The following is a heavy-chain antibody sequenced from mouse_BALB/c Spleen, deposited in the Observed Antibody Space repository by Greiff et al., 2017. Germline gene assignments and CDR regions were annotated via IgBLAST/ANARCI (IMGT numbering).Heavy chain of an antibody. J-gene: IGHJ1*01. Sequence: VQLQESGAELARPGASVKMSCKASGYTFTSYTMHWVKQRPGQGLEWIGYINPSSGYTNYNQKFKDKATLTEDKSSSTAYMQLSSLTSEDSAVYYCARGGYGNSYWYFDVWGAGTTVTVSS. CDR1: GYTFTSYT. D-gene: IGHD2-1*01. V-gene: IGHV1-4*01. CDR3: ARGGYGNSYWYFDV. CDR2: INPSSGYT.